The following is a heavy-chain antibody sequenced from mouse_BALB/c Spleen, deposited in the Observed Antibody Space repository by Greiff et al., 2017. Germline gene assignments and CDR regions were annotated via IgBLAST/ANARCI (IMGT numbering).Heavy chain of an antibody. CDR1: GYSITSGYY. CDR3: ASKGGFYYGN. Sequence: EVKLMESGPGLVKPSQSLSLTCSVTGYSITSGYYWNWIRQFPGNKLEWMGYISYDGSNNYNPSLKNRISITRDTSKNQFFLKLNSVTTEDTATYYCASKGGFYYGNWGQGTSVTVSS. CDR2: ISYDGSN. J-gene: IGHJ4*01. D-gene: IGHD2-1*01. V-gene: IGHV3-6*02.